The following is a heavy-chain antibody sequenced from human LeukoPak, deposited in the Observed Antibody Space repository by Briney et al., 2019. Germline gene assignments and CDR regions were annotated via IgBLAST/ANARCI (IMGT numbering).Heavy chain of an antibody. CDR2: INQVGSSK. Sequence: GGSLRLSCAASGFTFTTYWKGWVRQAPGKGPEWVANINQVGSSKYFVDSVKGRFIISRDNAKNSLYLQMNSLRDEDTAVYYCANLGPPGRDHYLESWGQGTLVTVSS. V-gene: IGHV3-7*01. CDR1: GFTFTTYW. D-gene: IGHD5-24*01. J-gene: IGHJ4*02. CDR3: ANLGPPGRDHYLES.